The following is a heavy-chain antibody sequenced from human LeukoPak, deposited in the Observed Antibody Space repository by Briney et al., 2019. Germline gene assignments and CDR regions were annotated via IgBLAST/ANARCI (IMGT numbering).Heavy chain of an antibody. CDR2: INENGDIA. CDR1: GFIFDDYA. D-gene: IGHD1-26*01. J-gene: IGHJ4*02. V-gene: IGHV3-43*02. CDR3: AKARWEPNFDY. Sequence: GGSLRLSCAASGFIFDDYAMHWVRQGPGKSLEWVSLINENGDIAYYGDSVRGRFTVSRDNAKNSLYLQMNSLTTEDTAFYYCAKARWEPNFDYWGQGTLVTVSS.